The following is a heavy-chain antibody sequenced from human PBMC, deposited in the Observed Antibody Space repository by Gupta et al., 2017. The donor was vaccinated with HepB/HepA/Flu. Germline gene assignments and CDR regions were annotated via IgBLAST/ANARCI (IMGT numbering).Heavy chain of an antibody. CDR3: AKDLSYYYYYMDV. D-gene: IGHD2/OR15-2a*01. V-gene: IGHV3-23*01. CDR1: GFTCSGYA. Sequence: EVPLLESGGGLVQPGGSLRLSCAASGFTCSGYAMSGVRQAPGKGLEWVSAISGSGGSTYYADSVKGRFTISRDNSKNTLYLQMNSLRAEDTAVYYCAKDLSYYYYYMDVWGKGTTVTASS. J-gene: IGHJ6*03. CDR2: ISGSGGST.